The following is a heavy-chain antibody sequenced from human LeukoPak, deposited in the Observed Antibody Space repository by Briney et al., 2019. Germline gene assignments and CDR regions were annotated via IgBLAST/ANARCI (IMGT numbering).Heavy chain of an antibody. CDR1: GYTFTSYA. J-gene: IGHJ5*02. Sequence: GASVKVSCKASGYTFTSYAMNWVRQAPGQGLEWMGWINTNTGNPTYAQGFTGRFVLSLDTSVSTAYLQISSLKAEDTAVYYCARALVRGLHPNWFDPWGQGTLVTVSS. D-gene: IGHD3-10*01. CDR3: ARALVRGLHPNWFDP. CDR2: INTNTGNP. V-gene: IGHV7-4-1*02.